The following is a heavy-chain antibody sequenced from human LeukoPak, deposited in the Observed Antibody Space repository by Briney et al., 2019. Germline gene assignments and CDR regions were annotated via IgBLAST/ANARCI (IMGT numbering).Heavy chain of an antibody. CDR3: ARGWNYFDSSAYYNDY. D-gene: IGHD3-22*01. CDR1: GFTFSSYA. Sequence: GGSLRLSCAASGFTFSSYAMHWVRQAPGKGLEWVAVISYDGSKKYYADSVKGRFTISRDNSKNTLYLQMNSLRAEDTAVYYCARGWNYFDSSAYYNDYWGQGTLVTVSS. V-gene: IGHV3-30-3*01. CDR2: ISYDGSKK. J-gene: IGHJ4*02.